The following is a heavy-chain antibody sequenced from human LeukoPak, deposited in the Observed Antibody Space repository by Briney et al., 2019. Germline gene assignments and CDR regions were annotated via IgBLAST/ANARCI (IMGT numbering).Heavy chain of an antibody. V-gene: IGHV1-46*01. D-gene: IGHD3-10*01. CDR3: AREPRPPGSVNYGPGFDC. CDR2: INPSSGGT. Sequence: GASVTLSCTASGSTFTSNYMHWVRHAHGQGIELMGIINPSSGGTSYTQKFRGRVTMTRDTSTSTVYVELSSLRSEDSAVYYCAREPRPPGSVNYGPGFDCWGQGSLVTVSS. CDR1: GSTFTSNY. J-gene: IGHJ4*02.